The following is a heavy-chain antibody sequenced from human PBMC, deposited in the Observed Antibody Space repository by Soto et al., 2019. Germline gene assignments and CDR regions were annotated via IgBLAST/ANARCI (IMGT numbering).Heavy chain of an antibody. CDR2: INPNSGGT. J-gene: IGHJ4*02. CDR1: GFTFTGHY. Sequence: ASVKVSCKASGFTFTGHYIHWVRQAPGQGLEWMGWINPNSGGTSYAQKFQGRVTMTRDTSITTAYMELNSLRAEDTAVYYCAREFRNPITIFGVANISPNFDYWGQGTLVTVSS. V-gene: IGHV1-2*02. CDR3: AREFRNPITIFGVANISPNFDY. D-gene: IGHD3-3*01.